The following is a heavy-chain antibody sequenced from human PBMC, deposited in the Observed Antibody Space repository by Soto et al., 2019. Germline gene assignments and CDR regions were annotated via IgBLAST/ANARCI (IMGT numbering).Heavy chain of an antibody. J-gene: IGHJ6*02. Sequence: EVQLLESGGGLVQPGGSLRLSCAASGFTFSSYAMSWVRQAPGKGLEWVSAISGSGGSTYYADSVKGRFTISRDNSKNTLYLQRNSLGAEDPAVYYCAKGASGYYYYDMDVWGQGTTVTVSS. CDR1: GFTFSSYA. D-gene: IGHD3-10*01. V-gene: IGHV3-23*01. CDR2: ISGSGGST. CDR3: AKGASGYYYYDMDV.